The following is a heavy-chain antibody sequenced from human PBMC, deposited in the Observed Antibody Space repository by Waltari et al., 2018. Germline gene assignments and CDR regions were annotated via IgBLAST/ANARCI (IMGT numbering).Heavy chain of an antibody. CDR2: IYYSGRT. CDR3: ARGLSRQQPVDY. V-gene: IGHV4-59*01. D-gene: IGHD6-13*01. CDR1: GGSISSYY. Sequence: QVQLQESGPGLVKPSETLSLTCTVSGGSISSYYWSWIRQPPGKGLEWIGYIYYSGRTNYNPSLKSRVTISVDTSKNQFSLKLSSVTAADTAVYYCARGLSRQQPVDYWGQGTLVTVSS. J-gene: IGHJ4*02.